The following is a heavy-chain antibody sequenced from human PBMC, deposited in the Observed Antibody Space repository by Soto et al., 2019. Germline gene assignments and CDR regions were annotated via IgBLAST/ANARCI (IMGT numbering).Heavy chain of an antibody. D-gene: IGHD3-9*01. V-gene: IGHV4-30-4*01. CDR3: ASGYYDILTGRDTKYYFDY. J-gene: IGHJ4*02. Sequence: SETLSLTCTVSGGSIINGDYYWSWIRQPPGKGLEWIGYIYYSGSTYYNPSLKSRVMISVDTSKNQFSLNLSSVTAADTAVYYCASGYYDILTGRDTKYYFDYWGQGALVNVSS. CDR2: IYYSGST. CDR1: GGSIINGDYY.